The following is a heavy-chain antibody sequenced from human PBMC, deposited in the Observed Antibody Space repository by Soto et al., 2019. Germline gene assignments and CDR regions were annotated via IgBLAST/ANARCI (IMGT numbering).Heavy chain of an antibody. V-gene: IGHV3-30-3*01. Sequence: QVQLVESGGGVVQPGRSLRLSCAASGFTFSSYALHWVRQAPGKGLGWVAVISYDGSNKYYADSVKGRFTISRENSKNTPSLQMNRLRSEDTAVYYCERCPTKGEFSIPLDYGGQGSLVTVFS. J-gene: IGHJ4*02. CDR1: GFTFSSYA. D-gene: IGHD3-16*02. CDR2: ISYDGSNK. CDR3: ERCPTKGEFSIPLDY.